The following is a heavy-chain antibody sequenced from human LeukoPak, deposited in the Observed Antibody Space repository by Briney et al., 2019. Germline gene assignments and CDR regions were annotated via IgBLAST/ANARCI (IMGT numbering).Heavy chain of an antibody. CDR2: IRSKANSYAT. CDR1: GFTFSGSA. V-gene: IGHV3-73*01. Sequence: GGSLRLSCAASGFTFSGSAMHWVRQASGKGLEWVGRIRSKANSYATAYAASVKGRFTISRDDSKNTAYLQMNSLKTEDTAVYYCARSRTKAGTWGGYLDHWGQGTLVSVSS. J-gene: IGHJ4*02. D-gene: IGHD3-10*01. CDR3: ARSRTKAGTWGGYLDH.